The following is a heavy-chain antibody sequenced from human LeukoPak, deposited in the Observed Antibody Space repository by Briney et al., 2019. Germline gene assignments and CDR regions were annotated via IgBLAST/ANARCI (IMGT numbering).Heavy chain of an antibody. CDR3: ARHGGRYNWSPSE. V-gene: IGHV4-39*01. CDR1: GNAFSSTSYY. Sequence: PSETLSLTVTVSGNAFSSTSYYWAWIRQPQGKGLEGIGSFHYSGTTYYNASLKSRVPISADTSKNQFSVKLSFVSAADTAVYYCARHGGRYNWSPSEWGQGTLVTVSS. J-gene: IGHJ4*02. D-gene: IGHD1-20*01. CDR2: FHYSGTT.